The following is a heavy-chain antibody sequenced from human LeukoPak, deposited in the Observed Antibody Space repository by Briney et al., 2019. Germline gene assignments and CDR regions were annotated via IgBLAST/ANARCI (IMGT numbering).Heavy chain of an antibody. V-gene: IGHV1-46*01. CDR2: INPSGGSR. J-gene: IGHJ4*02. Sequence: GASVKVSCKASGYTFSNYYIHWVRQAPGQGLEWMGIINPSGGSRSYAQKFQGRLTVTRDTSTSTAYMELRSLRSDDTAVYYCARDEDYGIFVNIDYWGQGTLVTVSS. D-gene: IGHD4-17*01. CDR3: ARDEDYGIFVNIDY. CDR1: GYTFSNYY.